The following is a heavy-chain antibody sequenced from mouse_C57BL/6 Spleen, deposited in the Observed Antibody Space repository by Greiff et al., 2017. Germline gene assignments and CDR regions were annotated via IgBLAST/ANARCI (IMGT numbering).Heavy chain of an antibody. CDR3: AIYYGNYYFDD. J-gene: IGHJ2*01. D-gene: IGHD2-1*01. Sequence: VQLQQSGAELAKPGASVKLSCKASGYTFTSYWMHWVKQRPGQGLEWIGYINPSSGYTKYNQKFKDKATLTADKSSSTAYMQRSSLTYEDSAVYYCAIYYGNYYFDDRGQGTTLTVDS. CDR2: INPSSGYT. CDR1: GYTFTSYW. V-gene: IGHV1-7*01.